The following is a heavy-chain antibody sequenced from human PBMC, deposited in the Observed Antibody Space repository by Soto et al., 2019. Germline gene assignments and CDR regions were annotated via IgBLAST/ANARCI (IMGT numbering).Heavy chain of an antibody. CDR1: GDGVSSNSAA. CDR3: ARDPPYSDSSGYYDS. Sequence: SQTLSLTCAISGDGVSSNSAAWNWIRQSPSRGLEWLGRTYYRSKWFNDYAVSVKSRITINPDTSKNQFSLQLSSVTPEDTAVYYCARDPPYSDSSGYYDSWGQGILVTVSS. D-gene: IGHD3-22*01. CDR2: TYYRSKWFN. V-gene: IGHV6-1*01. J-gene: IGHJ4*02.